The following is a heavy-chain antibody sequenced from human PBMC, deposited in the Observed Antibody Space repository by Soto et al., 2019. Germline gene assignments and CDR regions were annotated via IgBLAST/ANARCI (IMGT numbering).Heavy chain of an antibody. CDR1: GDSIRHYY. D-gene: IGHD2-2*01. CDR3: AKYRRTEEEGFTLDS. Sequence: SETLSLTCTVSGDSIRHYYWSWIRQPPGKRLEWIGYIYYTGSTTYNPSLESRVTMSVDTSKNQFSLKLSSVNAADTAVYYCAKYRRTEEEGFTLDSWGRGTLVTVSS. J-gene: IGHJ4*02. CDR2: IYYTGST. V-gene: IGHV4-59*01.